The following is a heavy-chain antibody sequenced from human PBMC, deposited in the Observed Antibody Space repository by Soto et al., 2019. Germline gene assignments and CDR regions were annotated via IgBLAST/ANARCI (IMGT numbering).Heavy chain of an antibody. Sequence: QVQLQESGPGLVTPSETLSLTCTVSGGSITSYYWSWIRQPPGKALEWIGYIYYSGSTNYNPSLKSRVTISVDTTKNQSTLGLSSVTAADTAVYYCARLNTSGWYGVDFWGQGTLVTVSS. CDR1: GGSITSYY. D-gene: IGHD6-19*01. V-gene: IGHV4-59*08. J-gene: IGHJ4*02. CDR2: IYYSGST. CDR3: ARLNTSGWYGVDF.